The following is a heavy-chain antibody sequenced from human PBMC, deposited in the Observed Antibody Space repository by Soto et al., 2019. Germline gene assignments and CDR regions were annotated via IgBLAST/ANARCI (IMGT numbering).Heavy chain of an antibody. V-gene: IGHV1-8*01. Sequence: ASVKVSCKASGYTFTSYDISWVRQATGQGLEWMGCMNLNSVNTGYAQKFQGRFTMTRNTSISTAYMELSSLRSEDTAVYYCARGSRGYCSGGSCYSYYYYGMDVWGQGTTVTVSS. D-gene: IGHD2-15*01. CDR2: MNLNSVNT. CDR1: GYTFTSYD. CDR3: ARGSRGYCSGGSCYSYYYYGMDV. J-gene: IGHJ6*02.